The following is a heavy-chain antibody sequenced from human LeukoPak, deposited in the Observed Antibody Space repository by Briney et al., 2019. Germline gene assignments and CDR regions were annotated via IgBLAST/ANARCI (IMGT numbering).Heavy chain of an antibody. D-gene: IGHD1-26*01. CDR2: IYHSGST. CDR1: GGSISSGGYS. V-gene: IGHV4-30-2*01. Sequence: PSETLSLTCAVSGGSISSGGYSWSWIRQPPGKGLKWIGYIYHSGSTYYNPSLKSRVTISVDRSKNQFSLKLSSVTAADTAVYYCARRPAPGYSGSYWGGIDYWGQGTLVTVSS. CDR3: ARRPAPGYSGSYWGGIDY. J-gene: IGHJ4*02.